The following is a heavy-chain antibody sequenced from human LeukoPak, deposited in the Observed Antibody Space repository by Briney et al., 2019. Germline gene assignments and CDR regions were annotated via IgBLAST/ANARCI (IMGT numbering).Heavy chain of an antibody. J-gene: IGHJ5*02. V-gene: IGHV3-48*03. CDR2: VDNDGWAT. D-gene: IGHD3-3*01. CDR1: GFSLDNFE. Sequence: PGGSLRLSCAAPGFSLDNFEMNWVRQAPGKGLEWIAYVDNDGWATSYYADSVKGRFTITRDDAKNSLYLQMGSLTVEDTAVYYCARDLFGWSLDPWGQGTLVSVSS. CDR3: ARDLFGWSLDP.